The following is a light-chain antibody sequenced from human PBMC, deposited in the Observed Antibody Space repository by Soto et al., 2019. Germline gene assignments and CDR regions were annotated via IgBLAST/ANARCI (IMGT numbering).Light chain of an antibody. CDR3: QQYNNWPPGAT. CDR2: DAS. J-gene: IGKJ3*01. V-gene: IGKV3D-20*01. CDR1: QTVSSRY. Sequence: EIVLTQSPATLSVSLGESATLSCGASQTVSSRYLAWYQQRPGLAPRLLMYDASSRAAGIPDRFSGSGSGRVFTLTISRLEPEDSAVYYCQQYNNWPPGATFGPGTKV.